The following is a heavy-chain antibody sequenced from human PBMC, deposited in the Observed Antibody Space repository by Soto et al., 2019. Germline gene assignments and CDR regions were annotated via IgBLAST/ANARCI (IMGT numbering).Heavy chain of an antibody. Sequence: ASVKVSCKASGYTFTSYAMHWVRQAPGQRLEWMGWINAGNGNTKYSQKFQGRVTITRDTSASTAYMELSSLRSEDTAVYYCVRGLLWFGELFDAFDIWGQGTMVTVSS. D-gene: IGHD3-10*01. CDR1: GYTFTSYA. J-gene: IGHJ3*02. V-gene: IGHV1-3*01. CDR2: INAGNGNT. CDR3: VRGLLWFGELFDAFDI.